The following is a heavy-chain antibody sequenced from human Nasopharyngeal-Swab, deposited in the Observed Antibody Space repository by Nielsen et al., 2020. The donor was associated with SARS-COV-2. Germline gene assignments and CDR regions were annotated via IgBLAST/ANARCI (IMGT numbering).Heavy chain of an antibody. J-gene: IGHJ4*02. D-gene: IGHD3-22*01. CDR1: GYSFTSYW. CDR3: ARLFHSDYYDSSGIVGGY. CDR2: IYPGDYDT. Sequence: GSLRLSCKGSGYSFTSYWIGWVRQMPGKGLEWVGIIYPGDYDTRYSPSFQGQVTISPDKSISTAYLQWSSLKASDTAMYYCARLFHSDYYDSSGIVGGYGGQGTLVTVSS. V-gene: IGHV5-51*01.